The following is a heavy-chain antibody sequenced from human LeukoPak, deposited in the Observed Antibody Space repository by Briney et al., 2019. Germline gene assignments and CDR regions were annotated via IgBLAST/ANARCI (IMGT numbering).Heavy chain of an antibody. CDR2: ISYDVSNK. Sequence: GGSLRLSCAAPGITFSSYAMHWVRQAPGKGPEWVAVISYDVSNKYYADSVKGRFTISRDNSKNTLYLQMNSLRAEDTAVYYCARPGQTYYYYYMDVWGKGTTVTVSS. D-gene: IGHD3-10*01. CDR3: ARPGQTYYYYYMDV. CDR1: GITFSSYA. J-gene: IGHJ6*03. V-gene: IGHV3-30*04.